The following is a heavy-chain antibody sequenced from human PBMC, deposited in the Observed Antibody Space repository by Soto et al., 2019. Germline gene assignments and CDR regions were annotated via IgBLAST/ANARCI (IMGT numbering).Heavy chain of an antibody. V-gene: IGHV3-23*01. CDR1: GFTLTSSYA. CDR3: AKEFHVAH. CDR2: ISGGGGST. Sequence: GGSLRLSCAASGFTLTSSYAMSWVRQAPGKGLECVSAISGGGGSTYYADSVKGRFTISRDNSKNTLYLQMNSLRAEDTAVYYCAKEFHVAHWGQGTLVTVSS. J-gene: IGHJ5*02.